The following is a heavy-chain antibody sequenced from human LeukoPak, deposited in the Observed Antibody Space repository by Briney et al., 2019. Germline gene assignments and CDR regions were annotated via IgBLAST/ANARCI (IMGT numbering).Heavy chain of an antibody. V-gene: IGHV3-64*01. CDR3: ARDPRSGYDYGYSYFDY. D-gene: IGHD5-12*01. CDR1: GFTFSSYA. Sequence: GGSLRLSCAASGFTFSSYAMHWVRQAPGKGLEYVSAISSNGGSTYYANSVKGRFTIAIDNSKKTLYLQMGSLRAEDMAVYYCARDPRSGYDYGYSYFDYWGQGTLVTVSS. J-gene: IGHJ4*02. CDR2: ISSNGGST.